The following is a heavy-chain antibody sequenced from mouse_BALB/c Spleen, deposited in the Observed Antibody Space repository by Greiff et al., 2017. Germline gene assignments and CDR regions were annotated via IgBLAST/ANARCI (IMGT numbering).Heavy chain of an antibody. J-gene: IGHJ1*01. CDR2: IDPSDSET. CDR1: GYSFTSYW. V-gene: IGHV1S127*01. CDR3: ARGGAAWYFDV. Sequence: QVHVKQSGPQLVRPGASVKISCKASGYSFTSYWMHWVKQRPGQGLEWIGMIDPSDSETRLNQKFKDKATLTVDKSSSTAYMQLSSPTSEDSAVYYCARGGAAWYFDVWGAGTTVTVSS.